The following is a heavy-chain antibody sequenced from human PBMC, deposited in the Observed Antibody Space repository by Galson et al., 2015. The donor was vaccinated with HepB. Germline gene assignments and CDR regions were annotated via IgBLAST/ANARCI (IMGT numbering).Heavy chain of an antibody. J-gene: IGHJ1*01. V-gene: IGHV1-18*04. D-gene: IGHD3-10*01. CDR1: GYTFTSYG. CDR3: PRGPWFGELTGILVLQH. Sequence: SVKVSCKASGYTFTSYGITWVRQAPGQGLECVGWLNPYNGGINYAQKFQGRVTMTTDTSTAYMELRSLRSDDTAVYYCPRGPWFGELTGILVLQHWGQGTLVTVSS. CDR2: LNPYNGGI.